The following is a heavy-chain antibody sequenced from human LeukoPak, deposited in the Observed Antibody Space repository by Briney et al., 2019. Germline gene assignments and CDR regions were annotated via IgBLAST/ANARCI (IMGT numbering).Heavy chain of an antibody. CDR3: ARAQYSSFFNWFDP. D-gene: IGHD6-6*01. J-gene: IGHJ5*02. Sequence: SETLSLTCTVSGGSISSGGYYWSWIRQPPEKGLEWIGYIYHSGSTYYNPSLKSRVTISVDRSKNQFSLKLSSVTAADTAVYYCARAQYSSFFNWFDPWGQGTLVTVSS. CDR2: IYHSGST. CDR1: GGSISSGGYY. V-gene: IGHV4-30-2*01.